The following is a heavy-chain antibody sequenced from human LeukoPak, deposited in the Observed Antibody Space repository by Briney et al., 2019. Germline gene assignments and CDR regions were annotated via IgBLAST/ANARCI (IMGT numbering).Heavy chain of an antibody. CDR3: ARQLRGEAVAGHLQPFDY. CDR1: GASISRSSFY. D-gene: IGHD6-19*01. J-gene: IGHJ4*02. V-gene: IGHV4-39*01. CDR2: IYYSGST. Sequence: PSETLSLTCTVPGASISRSSFYWGWIRQPPGKGLEWIVSIYYSGSTYYNPSLKSRVTISVDTSKNQFSLKLSSVTAADTAVYFCARQLRGEAVAGHLQPFDYWGQGTLVTVSS.